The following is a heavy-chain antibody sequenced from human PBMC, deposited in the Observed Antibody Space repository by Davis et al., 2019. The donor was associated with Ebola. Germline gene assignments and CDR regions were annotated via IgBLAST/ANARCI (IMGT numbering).Heavy chain of an antibody. CDR1: GYTFTSYG. D-gene: IGHD2-15*01. J-gene: IGHJ4*02. CDR3: ARGSCGAGSCPLAY. CDR2: IIPMFGTP. Sequence: SVKVSCKASGYTFTSYGISWVRQAPGQGLEWLGMIIPMFGTPNYAPNFQGRVTITADGSTNYMELRYLRFDDTAVYYCARGSCGAGSCPLAYWGQGSLVTVSS. V-gene: IGHV1-69*13.